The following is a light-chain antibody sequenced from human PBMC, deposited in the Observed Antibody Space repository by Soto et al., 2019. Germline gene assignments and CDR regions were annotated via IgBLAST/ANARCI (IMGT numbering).Light chain of an antibody. CDR1: QGLRNE. J-gene: IGKJ1*01. V-gene: IGKV1-17*01. CDR2: AAS. Sequence: EIPMTQSASYLSASVGDGVSMXCRASQGLRNELIWCQHRPGKAPKRLIYAASSLHSVGPSRFSGSASATAFTLAISGLQPEDFATYYRLQHYSYPRTFGQGTKVDIK. CDR3: LQHYSYPRT.